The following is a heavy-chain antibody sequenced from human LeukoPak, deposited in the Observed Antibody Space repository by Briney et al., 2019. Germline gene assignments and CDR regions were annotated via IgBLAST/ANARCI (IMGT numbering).Heavy chain of an antibody. Sequence: GGSLRLSCAASGFTFSSYWVHWVRQAPGKGLVWVSRINSDGYSTNYADSVKGRFTISRDNAKNTLYLQMNSLRAEDTAVYYCARSRTYSSNWFDPWGQGTLVTVSS. D-gene: IGHD6-6*01. CDR3: ARSRTYSSNWFDP. CDR2: INSDGYST. J-gene: IGHJ5*02. V-gene: IGHV3-74*01. CDR1: GFTFSSYW.